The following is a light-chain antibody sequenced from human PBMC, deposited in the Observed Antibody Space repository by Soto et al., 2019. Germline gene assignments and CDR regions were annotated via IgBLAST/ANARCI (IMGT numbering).Light chain of an antibody. V-gene: IGKV3-11*01. CDR2: DAS. CDR1: QNINSY. Sequence: EIVLTQSPATLSLSPGESATLSCRASQNINSYLAWYQQKPGQAPRILMSDASNRATGIPARFSGGGSGTDFTLTISSLEPGDFEVYYCQQRKSWPITFGQGTRLEIK. J-gene: IGKJ5*01. CDR3: QQRKSWPIT.